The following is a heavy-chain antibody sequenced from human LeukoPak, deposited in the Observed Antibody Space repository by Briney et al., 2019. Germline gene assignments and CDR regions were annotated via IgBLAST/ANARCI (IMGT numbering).Heavy chain of an antibody. D-gene: IGHD5-12*01. J-gene: IGHJ3*01. CDR2: IGKSGDT. CDR1: GLSFSAFD. CDR3: ARGVYIGFDV. V-gene: IGHV3-13*04. Sequence: GGSLRLSCAASGLSFSAFDFHWVRQATGKGLEWVSGIGKSGDTYYLASVKGRFTISRDNASNSLYLQMNSLTSGDTAVYFCARGVYIGFDVWGQGTVVTVSS.